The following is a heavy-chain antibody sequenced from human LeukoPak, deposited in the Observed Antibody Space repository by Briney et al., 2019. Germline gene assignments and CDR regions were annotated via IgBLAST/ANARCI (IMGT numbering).Heavy chain of an antibody. CDR1: GGPISSYY. CDR3: ARYFSQWLGNYYYYYMDV. Sequence: PSETLSLTCNVSGGPISSYYWSWIRQPPGKGLEWIGYIYYSGSTNYNPSLKRRVTMSVDTSKNQFSLKLSSVTAADTAMYYCARYFSQWLGNYYYYYMDVWGKGTTVTVSS. V-gene: IGHV4-59*12. CDR2: IYYSGST. J-gene: IGHJ6*03. D-gene: IGHD6-19*01.